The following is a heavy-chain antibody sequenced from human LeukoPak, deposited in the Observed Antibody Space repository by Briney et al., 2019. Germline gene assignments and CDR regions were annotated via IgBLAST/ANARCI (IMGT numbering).Heavy chain of an antibody. J-gene: IGHJ4*02. CDR3: ARDVGPIQLRLHFDY. Sequence: ASVKVSCKASGYTFTRYYMHWVRQAPGQGLEWMGIINPSGGNTNYAQKFQGRVTMTRDMSTSTVYMELSSLRSEDTAVYYCARDVGPIQLRLHFDYWGQGTLVTVSS. V-gene: IGHV1-46*01. CDR1: GYTFTRYY. D-gene: IGHD5-18*01. CDR2: INPSGGNT.